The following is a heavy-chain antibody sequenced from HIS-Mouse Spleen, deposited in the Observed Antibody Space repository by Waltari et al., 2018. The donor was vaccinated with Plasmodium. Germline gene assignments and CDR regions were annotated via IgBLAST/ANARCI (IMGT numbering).Heavy chain of an antibody. D-gene: IGHD1-26*01. CDR2: IKQDGSEK. CDR3: ARSLRYSGSYFDY. CDR1: GFTFSSSW. V-gene: IGHV3-7*01. J-gene: IGHJ4*02. Sequence: EVQLVESGGGLVQPGGSLRLSCAASGFTFSSSWMSWVRQAPGKGLEWVANIKQDGSEKYYVDSVKGRFTISRDNAKNSLYLQMNSLRAEDTAVYYCARSLRYSGSYFDYWGQGTLVTVSS.